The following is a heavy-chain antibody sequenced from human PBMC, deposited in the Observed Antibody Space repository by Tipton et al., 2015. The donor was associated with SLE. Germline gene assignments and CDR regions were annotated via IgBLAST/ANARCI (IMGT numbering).Heavy chain of an antibody. J-gene: IGHJ3*02. CDR3: SRWVSDYFDALDI. CDR2: ISYDGSNK. Sequence: SLRLSCAASGFTFSTYAIHWVRQAPGKGLEWVAVISYDGSNKYYTDSVKGRFTISRDNSKNTLYLQMNSLRAEDTAVYYCSRWVSDYFDALDIWGQGTMVTVS. V-gene: IGHV3-30*04. CDR1: GFTFSTYA. D-gene: IGHD4-17*01.